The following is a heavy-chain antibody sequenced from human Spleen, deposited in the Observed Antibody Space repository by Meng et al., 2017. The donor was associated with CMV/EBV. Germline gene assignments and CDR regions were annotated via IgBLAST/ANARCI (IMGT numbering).Heavy chain of an antibody. D-gene: IGHD2-2*01. Sequence: GESLKISCAASGFTFSDYYMSWIRQAPGKGLEWVSYISSSGSTIYYADSVKGRFTISRDNAKNSLYLQMNSLKPEDTALYYCAKLSRSSTADYWGQGTLVTVSS. V-gene: IGHV3-11*01. CDR1: GFTFSDYY. CDR3: AKLSRSSTADY. J-gene: IGHJ4*02. CDR2: ISSSGSTI.